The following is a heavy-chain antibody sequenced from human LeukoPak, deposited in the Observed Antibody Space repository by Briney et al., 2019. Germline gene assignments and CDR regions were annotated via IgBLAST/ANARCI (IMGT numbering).Heavy chain of an antibody. CDR1: GFTFRNFW. D-gene: IGHD6-13*01. V-gene: IGHV3-7*03. J-gene: IGHJ4*02. CDR2: IKDDGSDK. Sequence: GGSLRLSCGASGFTFRNFWMNWVRQAPGKGLEWVANIKDDGSDKYYVDSVKGRFTISRDTSTNTLYLQLNSLRVDDTAVYFCAKEWRFSSSWYQYYFDYWGQGTLVTVSS. CDR3: AKEWRFSSSWYQYYFDY.